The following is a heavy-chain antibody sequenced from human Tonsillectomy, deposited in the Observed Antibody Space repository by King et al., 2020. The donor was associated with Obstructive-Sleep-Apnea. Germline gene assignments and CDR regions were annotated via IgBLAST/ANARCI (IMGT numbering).Heavy chain of an antibody. D-gene: IGHD5-24*01. Sequence: HVQLQESGPGLVKPSQTLSLTCTVSGGSISSGGYYWSWIRQHPGKGLEWIGYIYYSGSTYYNPSLKSRVTISVDTSKNQFSLKLSSVTAADTAVYYCARERIFVLEMATIMGGRALYIWGQGTMVTVSS. V-gene: IGHV4-31*03. CDR3: ARERIFVLEMATIMGGRALYI. CDR2: IYYSGST. CDR1: GGSISSGGYY. J-gene: IGHJ3*02.